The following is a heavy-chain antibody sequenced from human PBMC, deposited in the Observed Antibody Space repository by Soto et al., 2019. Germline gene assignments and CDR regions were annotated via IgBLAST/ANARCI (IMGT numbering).Heavy chain of an antibody. CDR1: GGSFSAYS. V-gene: IGHV4-34*01. CDR2: ITHGDST. Sequence: SETLSLTCGVYGGSFSAYSWTWLRQSPGKGLEWIGEITHGDSTDYNPALKSRLVMSVDTSKNQFSLRVTSVTAADAAVYFCARARFDSWSHIYYGLDVWGQGTTVTVSS. D-gene: IGHD3-3*01. J-gene: IGHJ6*02. CDR3: ARARFDSWSHIYYGLDV.